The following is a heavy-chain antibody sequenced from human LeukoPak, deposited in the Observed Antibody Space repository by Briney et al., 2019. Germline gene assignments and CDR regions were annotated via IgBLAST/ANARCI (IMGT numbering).Heavy chain of an antibody. Sequence: ASVKVSCKASGYTFTGYYMHWVRQAPGQGLEWMGWINPNSGGTNYAQKFQGWVTMTRDTSISTAYMELSRLRSDDTAVYYCARSIAAAGTGLYYYGMDVWGQGTTVTVS. V-gene: IGHV1-2*04. J-gene: IGHJ6*02. CDR3: ARSIAAAGTGLYYYGMDV. CDR2: INPNSGGT. CDR1: GYTFTGYY. D-gene: IGHD6-13*01.